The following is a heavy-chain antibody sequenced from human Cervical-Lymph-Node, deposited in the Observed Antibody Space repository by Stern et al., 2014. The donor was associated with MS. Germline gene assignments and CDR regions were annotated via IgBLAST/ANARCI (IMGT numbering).Heavy chain of an antibody. CDR1: GYRFNNSW. V-gene: IGHV5-51*01. CDR2: IYPADSDT. Sequence: EVQLVESGAEVQRPGESLRISCKGSGYRFNNSWIGWVRQMPGKGLEWMGIIYPADSDTRYSPSFQGKVTISADKYRTTAYREWSSLKASDTAMYYCATYSKSSIRAYDIWGQGTKVTVSS. D-gene: IGHD6-6*01. J-gene: IGHJ3*02. CDR3: ATYSKSSIRAYDI.